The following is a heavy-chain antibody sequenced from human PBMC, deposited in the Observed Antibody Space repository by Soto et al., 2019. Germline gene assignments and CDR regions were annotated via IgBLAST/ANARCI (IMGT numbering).Heavy chain of an antibody. V-gene: IGHV1-46*03. CDR1: GYTFTNYY. J-gene: IGHJ3*01. Sequence: QVQLVQSGAEVKKPGASVRVSCKASGYTFTNYYIDWVRQAPGQGLEWMGIINPNGGSTTYVQKFQGGVTMTRDTSTSTVYMELSSLRSEDTAVYYCARAACTTVTNRLNDVFDVWGQGTMVTVSS. D-gene: IGHD4-4*01. CDR3: ARAACTTVTNRLNDVFDV. CDR2: INPNGGST.